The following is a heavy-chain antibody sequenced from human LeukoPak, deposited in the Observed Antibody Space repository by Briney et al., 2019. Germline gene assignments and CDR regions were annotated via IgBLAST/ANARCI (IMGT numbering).Heavy chain of an antibody. V-gene: IGHV4-4*07. CDR1: GGSISSYY. J-gene: IGHJ3*02. CDR2: IYSRGST. Sequence: PSETLSLTCTVSGGSISSYYWSWIRQPAGKGLEWIGRIYSRGSTNYNPSLRSRVTISVDTSKNQFSLKLSSVTAADTAVYYCAKTRTGLGQPATAFDIWGQGTMVTVSS. D-gene: IGHD1-14*01. CDR3: AKTRTGLGQPATAFDI.